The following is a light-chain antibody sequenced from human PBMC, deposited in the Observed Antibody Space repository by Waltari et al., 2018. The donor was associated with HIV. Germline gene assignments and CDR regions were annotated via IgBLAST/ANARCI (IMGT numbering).Light chain of an antibody. CDR2: KDI. CDR1: TLPKKY. CDR3: YSTESNGNHRV. J-gene: IGLJ3*02. Sequence: SYELTQPPSVSVSPGQTARITCSGDTLPKKYAHWYEQKSGQASLLVLYKDIKRPSGIPYTFSGSSSGTMAILTIIGDQVENEADYYCYSTESNGNHRVFGGGTKLTVL. V-gene: IGLV3-10*01.